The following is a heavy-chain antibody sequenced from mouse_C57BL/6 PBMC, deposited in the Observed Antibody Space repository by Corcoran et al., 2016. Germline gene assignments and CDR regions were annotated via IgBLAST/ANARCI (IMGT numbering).Heavy chain of an antibody. CDR3: ARRRDDYPYYFDY. J-gene: IGHJ2*01. D-gene: IGHD2-4*01. CDR1: GYTFTTYG. V-gene: IGHV9-3*01. CDR2: INTYSGVP. Sequence: IQLVQSGPELKKPGETVKISCKASGYTFTTYGMSWVKQAPGKGLKWMGWINTYSGVPTYADDFKGRFAFSLETSASTAYLQINNLKNEDTATYFCARRRDDYPYYFDYCGQGTTLTVSS.